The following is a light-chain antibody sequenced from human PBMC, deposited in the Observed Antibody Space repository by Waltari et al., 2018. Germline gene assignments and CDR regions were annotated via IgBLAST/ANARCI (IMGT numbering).Light chain of an antibody. Sequence: QSALTQPASVSGSPGQSITISCTGTSSDVGAYIYVSWYQQHPGKAPKLLIYDVKTRPSGVSNRFSGSKSGNTASLTISGLQAEDEADYYCSSYTSSTTLFGGGTKLTVL. CDR3: SSYTSSTTL. V-gene: IGLV2-14*03. CDR2: DVK. CDR1: SSDVGAYIY. J-gene: IGLJ2*01.